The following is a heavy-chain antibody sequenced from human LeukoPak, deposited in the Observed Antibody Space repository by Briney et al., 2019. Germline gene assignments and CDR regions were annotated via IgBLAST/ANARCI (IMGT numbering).Heavy chain of an antibody. CDR2: LSSGDNT. CDR3: ARDPDAYDYVYYFDY. D-gene: IGHD3-16*01. V-gene: IGHV3-53*05. CDR1: GFIVNSYY. Sequence: GGSLRLSCAASGFIVNSYYMSWVRQAPGRGLEWVSALSSGDNTHYADSVKGRFTISRDNSKNTLYLQMNSLRAEDTAVYYCARDPDAYDYVYYFDYWGQGTLVTVSS. J-gene: IGHJ4*02.